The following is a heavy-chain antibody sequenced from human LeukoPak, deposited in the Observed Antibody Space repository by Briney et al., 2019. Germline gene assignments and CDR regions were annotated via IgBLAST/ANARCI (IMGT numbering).Heavy chain of an antibody. CDR1: GGSISSYY. D-gene: IGHD3-22*01. Sequence: PSETLSLTCTVSGGSISSYYWSWIRQPAGKGLEWIGRIYTSGSTNYNPSLKSRVTMSVDTSKNQFSLKLSSVTAADTAVYYCARGYDSSGRRGQFDYWGQGTLVTVSS. CDR3: ARGYDSSGRRGQFDY. CDR2: IYTSGST. V-gene: IGHV4-4*07. J-gene: IGHJ4*02.